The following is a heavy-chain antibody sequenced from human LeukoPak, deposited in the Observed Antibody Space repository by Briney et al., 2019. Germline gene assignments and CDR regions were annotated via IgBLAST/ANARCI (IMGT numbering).Heavy chain of an antibody. CDR3: ARGYGRIRFLGWLSYFDY. CDR1: GGSFSGYY. Sequence: SETLSLTCAVYGGSFSGYYWSWIRQPPGKGLEWIGEINHSGGTNYNPSLKSRVTISVDTSKNQFSLKLSSVTAADTAVYYCARGYGRIRFLGWLSYFDYWGQGTLVTVSS. J-gene: IGHJ4*02. V-gene: IGHV4-34*01. CDR2: INHSGGT. D-gene: IGHD3-3*01.